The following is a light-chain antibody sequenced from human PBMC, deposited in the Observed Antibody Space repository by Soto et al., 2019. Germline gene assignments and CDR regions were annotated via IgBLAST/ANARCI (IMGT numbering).Light chain of an antibody. CDR2: DAS. J-gene: IGKJ4*01. V-gene: IGKV3-11*01. CDR1: QTVGRY. CDR3: QQRSNWPST. Sequence: EIVLTQSPVTLSLSPGERATLSCRASQTVGRYLAWYQQKPGQAPRLLIYDASNRAAGIPARFSGSGSGTDFTLTINSLEPEDFAVYYCQQRSNWPSTFGGGTKVDNK.